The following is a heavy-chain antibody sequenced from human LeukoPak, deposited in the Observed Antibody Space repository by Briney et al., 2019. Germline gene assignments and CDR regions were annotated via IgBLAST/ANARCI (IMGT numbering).Heavy chain of an antibody. CDR2: IYYDGST. D-gene: IGHD1-26*01. J-gene: IGHJ4*02. V-gene: IGHV4-34*11. CDR1: GGSFSGYY. Sequence: PSETLSLTCAVYGGSFSGYYWGWIRQPPGKGLEWIGNIYYDGSTYYNPSLKSRATISVDTSKNQFSLKLSSVTAADTAVYYCARDRSRWDLLPFDCWGQGALVTVSS. CDR3: ARDRSRWDLLPFDC.